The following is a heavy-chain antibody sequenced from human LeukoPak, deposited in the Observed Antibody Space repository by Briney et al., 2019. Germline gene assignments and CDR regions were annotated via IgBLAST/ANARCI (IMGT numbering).Heavy chain of an antibody. J-gene: IGHJ4*02. CDR2: IYHTGST. CDR1: GVSISSDGYY. V-gene: IGHV4-30-2*01. Sequence: SETLSLTCTVSGVSISSDGYYWSWVRQLPGKGLEWIGYIYHTGSTYYNPSLKSRVTMAVDRSKNQFSLKLASMTTADTAVYYCAVGRRVTIADDWGQGTLVTVSS. D-gene: IGHD4-17*01. CDR3: AVGRRVTIADD.